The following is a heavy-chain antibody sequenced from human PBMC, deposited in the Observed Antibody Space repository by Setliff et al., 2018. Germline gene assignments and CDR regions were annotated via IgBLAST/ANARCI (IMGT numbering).Heavy chain of an antibody. CDR1: DYAFVSYG. J-gene: IGHJ4*02. Sequence: ASVKVSCKASDYAFVSYGLSWMRQAPGQGLEWLGWISAYTGEADYAHNFQDRLTMTTDTSTNTAYMELRSLTSDDTAVYFCARAPRLEWILPTFDYWGQGTPVTVSS. V-gene: IGHV1-18*01. D-gene: IGHD3-3*01. CDR2: ISAYTGEA. CDR3: ARAPRLEWILPTFDY.